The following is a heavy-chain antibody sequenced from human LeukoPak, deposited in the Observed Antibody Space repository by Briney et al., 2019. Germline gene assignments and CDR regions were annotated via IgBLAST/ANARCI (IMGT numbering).Heavy chain of an antibody. V-gene: IGHV5-10-1*01. CDR2: IDPSDSYT. D-gene: IGHD1-7*01. Sequence: GESLKISCKGSGYSFTSYWISWVRQMPGKGLEWMGRIDPSDSYTNYSPSFQGHVTISADKSISTAYLQWSSLKASDTATYYCARHELPASPLDYWGQGTLVTVSS. CDR3: ARHELPASPLDY. CDR1: GYSFTSYW. J-gene: IGHJ4*02.